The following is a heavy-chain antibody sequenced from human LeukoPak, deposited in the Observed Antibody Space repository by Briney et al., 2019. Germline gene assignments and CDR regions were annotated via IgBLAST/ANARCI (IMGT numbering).Heavy chain of an antibody. J-gene: IGHJ6*02. CDR3: ATYTHWVAGDV. CDR1: GFTFSDSW. Sequence: GGSLRLSCAASGFTFSDSWMSWVRQAPGKGLEWVANMNQDGSEKDYVDSVKGRFTISRDNARNSLNLQMGSLRAEDTAVYYCATYTHWVAGDVWGQGTTVTVSS. CDR2: MNQDGSEK. D-gene: IGHD3-16*01. V-gene: IGHV3-7*01.